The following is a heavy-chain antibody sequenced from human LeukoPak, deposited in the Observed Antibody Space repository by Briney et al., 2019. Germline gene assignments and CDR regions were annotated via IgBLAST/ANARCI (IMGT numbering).Heavy chain of an antibody. V-gene: IGHV3-11*01. CDR2: ISSSGSTI. CDR1: GFTFSDYY. D-gene: IGHD3-9*01. Sequence: GGSLRLSCAASGFTFSDYYMSWIRQAPGKGLEWVSYISSSGSTIYYADSVKGRFTISRDNAKNSLYLQMNSLRAEDTAVYYCAGEYYDILTGSGSLYYYYYGMDVWGQGTTVTVSS. CDR3: AGEYYDILTGSGSLYYYYYGMDV. J-gene: IGHJ6*02.